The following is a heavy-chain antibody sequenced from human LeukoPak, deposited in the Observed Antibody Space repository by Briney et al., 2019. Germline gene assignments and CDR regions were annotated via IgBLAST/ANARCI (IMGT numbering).Heavy chain of an antibody. Sequence: GGSLRLSCAASGFTFSSYSMNWVRQAPGKGLEWVSVIYSGGSTYYADSVKGRFTISRDNSKNTLYFQMNSLRAEDTAVYYCAGGATRAYFQYWGQGTLVTVSS. D-gene: IGHD2-2*01. CDR1: GFTFSSYS. CDR3: AGGATRAYFQY. CDR2: IYSGGST. V-gene: IGHV3-53*01. J-gene: IGHJ1*01.